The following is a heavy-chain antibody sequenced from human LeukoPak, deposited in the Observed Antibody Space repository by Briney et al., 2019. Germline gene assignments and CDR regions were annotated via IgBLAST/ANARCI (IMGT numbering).Heavy chain of an antibody. CDR3: ARTSPSGWYVDY. V-gene: IGHV3-53*01. CDR2: IYSGGST. CDR1: GFTVSSNY. D-gene: IGHD6-19*01. J-gene: IGHJ4*02. Sequence: GGPLRLSCAASGFTVSSNYMSWVRQAPGKGLEWVSVIYSGGSTYYADSVKGRFTISRDNSKNTLYLQMNSLRAEDTAVYYCARTSPSGWYVDYWGQGTLVTVSS.